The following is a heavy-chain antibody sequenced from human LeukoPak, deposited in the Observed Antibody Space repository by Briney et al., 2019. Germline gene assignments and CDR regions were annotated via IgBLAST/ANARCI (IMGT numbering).Heavy chain of an antibody. V-gene: IGHV3-23*01. Sequence: GGSLRLSCAASGFTFSGYWLSWVRQAPGKGLEWVSAISGSGSNTYYADSVKGRFTISRDNSKNTLYLQMNSLRAEDTAVYYCAQDLFYYDTSGPGWFDPWGRGTLVTVSS. D-gene: IGHD3-22*01. J-gene: IGHJ5*02. CDR3: AQDLFYYDTSGPGWFDP. CDR1: GFTFSGYW. CDR2: ISGSGSNT.